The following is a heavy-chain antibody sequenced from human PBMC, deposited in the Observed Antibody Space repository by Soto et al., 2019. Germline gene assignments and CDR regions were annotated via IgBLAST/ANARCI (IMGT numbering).Heavy chain of an antibody. CDR3: ARCKYGQLGRYWFDP. CDR1: GGSISSYY. D-gene: IGHD6-13*01. CDR2: IYYSGSS. J-gene: IGHJ5*02. Sequence: WETLFLTFTVSGGSISSYYWSWIRQPPGKGLEWIGYIYYSGSSNYNPSLKSRVTISVDTSKNQFSLKLSSVTAAETAVYYCARCKYGQLGRYWFDPWGQGTLVTVS. V-gene: IGHV4-59*01.